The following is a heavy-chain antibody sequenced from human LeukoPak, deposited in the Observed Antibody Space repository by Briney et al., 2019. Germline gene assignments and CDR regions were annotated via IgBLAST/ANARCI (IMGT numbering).Heavy chain of an antibody. CDR1: GFTFNNCG. D-gene: IGHD3-10*01. J-gene: IGHJ5*02. CDR3: AKDYSKTSYYGSGTYYRPNWFDP. V-gene: IGHV3-30*02. Sequence: GGSLRLSCAASGFTFNNCGMHWVRQAPGKGLEWVAFIRFDGSNKYYADSVKGRFTISRDNSKSTVYLQMNSLRAKDAAVYYCAKDYSKTSYYGSGTYYRPNWFDPWGQGTLVTVSS. CDR2: IRFDGSNK.